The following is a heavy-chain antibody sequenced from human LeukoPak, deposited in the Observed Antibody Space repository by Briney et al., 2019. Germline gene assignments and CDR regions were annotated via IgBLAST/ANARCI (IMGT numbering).Heavy chain of an antibody. CDR1: GASISSYY. J-gene: IGHJ4*02. CDR3: ARENPSGYYNRPIDY. Sequence: SETLSLICTASGASISSYYWSWIRQPPGKGLEWIGDIYYSGSIKYNPSLKSRVTMSVDTSKNQFSLKLSSVTAADTAIYYCARENPSGYYNRPIDYWGQGTLVTVSS. V-gene: IGHV4-59*01. D-gene: IGHD3-22*01. CDR2: IYYSGSI.